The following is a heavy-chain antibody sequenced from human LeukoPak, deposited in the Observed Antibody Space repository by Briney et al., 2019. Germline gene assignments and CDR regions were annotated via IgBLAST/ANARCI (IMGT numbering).Heavy chain of an antibody. CDR2: INAANGNT. D-gene: IGHD2-2*02. J-gene: IGHJ2*01. Sequence: ASVKVSCKASGYTFTSYGMHWVRQAPGQRLEWMGWINAANGNTKYSQKFQGRVTITRDTSASTAYMELSSLRSEDTAVYYCARDPRFQGYCSSTSCYMAPDWYFDLWGRGTLVTVSS. CDR1: GYTFTSYG. CDR3: ARDPRFQGYCSSTSCYMAPDWYFDL. V-gene: IGHV1-3*01.